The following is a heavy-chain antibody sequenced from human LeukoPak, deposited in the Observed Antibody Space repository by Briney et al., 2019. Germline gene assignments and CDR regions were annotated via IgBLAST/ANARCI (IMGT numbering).Heavy chain of an antibody. V-gene: IGHV3-30*18. CDR2: ISNDGSND. J-gene: IGHJ4*02. CDR3: AKDMGILWWYLGD. CDR1: GFTFSNYG. Sequence: PGGSLRLSCAASGFTFSNYGMHWVRQAPGKGLEWVALISNDGSNDYYGDSVEGRFTISRDNSKNTLYLQMNSLIPEDTAVYYCAKDMGILWWYLGDWGQGTLVTVSS. D-gene: IGHD2-21*01.